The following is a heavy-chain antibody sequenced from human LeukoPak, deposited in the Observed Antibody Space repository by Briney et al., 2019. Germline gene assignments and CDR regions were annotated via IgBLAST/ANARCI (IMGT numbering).Heavy chain of an antibody. J-gene: IGHJ5*02. CDR1: GFTFNNYA. V-gene: IGHV3-23*01. CDR2: ISGGGETT. Sequence: PGGSLRLSCAASGFTFNNYAMNWVRQAPGKGLEWVSSISGGGETTYYADSVKGRFTISRDNAKNSLVLQMNSLRDEDSAVYYCARDSISAALFDLWGQGTLITVSS. D-gene: IGHD2/OR15-2a*01. CDR3: ARDSISAALFDL.